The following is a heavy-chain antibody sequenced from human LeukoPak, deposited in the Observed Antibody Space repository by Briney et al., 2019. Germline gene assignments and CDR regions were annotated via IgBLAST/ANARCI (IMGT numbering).Heavy chain of an antibody. Sequence: GGTLRLSCAASGFTFSTYGMSWVRQAPGKGLVWVSAISGSGGSTYYADSVKGRFTISRDDPHNTLYLQMNSLRAEDTAVYFCARGGVDYYGSGTYYLMYYFDYWGQGALVTVSS. D-gene: IGHD3-10*01. J-gene: IGHJ4*02. CDR2: ISGSGGST. V-gene: IGHV3-23*01. CDR1: GFTFSTYG. CDR3: ARGGVDYYGSGTYYLMYYFDY.